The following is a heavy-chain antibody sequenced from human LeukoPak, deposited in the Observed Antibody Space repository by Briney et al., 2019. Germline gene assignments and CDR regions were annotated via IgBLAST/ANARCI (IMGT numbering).Heavy chain of an antibody. CDR2: ISAYNGNT. CDR1: GYNFDRYG. V-gene: IGHV1-18*04. CDR3: ARDLEHCRNIICSNSAY. Sequence: GASVKVSCKGSGYNFDRYGVNWVRQAPGQGLEWVGWISAYNGNTFYAQKFEGRVSTTTDTSTNTAYMDLRSLRSDDTAVYYCARDLEHCRNIICSNSAYWGQGTLVTVSS. D-gene: IGHD2-2*01. J-gene: IGHJ4*02.